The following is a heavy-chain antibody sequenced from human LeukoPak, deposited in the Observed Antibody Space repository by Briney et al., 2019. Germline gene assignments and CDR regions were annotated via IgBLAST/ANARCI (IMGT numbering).Heavy chain of an antibody. D-gene: IGHD6-19*01. J-gene: IGHJ4*02. Sequence: GGSLRLSCVASGFTFTKHWMSWVRQAPGKGLEWVSGISGPGRTTYYADFVKGRFTISRDNSKNTLYLQMNSLRAEDTAVYYCAKDPPRFSGIAVAGPDYWGQGTLVTVSS. CDR3: AKDPPRFSGIAVAGPDY. CDR2: ISGPGRTT. CDR1: GFTFTKHW. V-gene: IGHV3-23*01.